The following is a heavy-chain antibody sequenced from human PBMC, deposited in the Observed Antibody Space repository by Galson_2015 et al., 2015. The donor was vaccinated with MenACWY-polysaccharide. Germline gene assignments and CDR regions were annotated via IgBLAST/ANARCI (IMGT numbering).Heavy chain of an antibody. D-gene: IGHD7-27*01. V-gene: IGHV4-4*07. J-gene: IGHJ2*01. CDR3: ARRSLGNWYFDL. Sequence: LTCTVSHGSITSYYWSWIRQPAGKTLEWIGRIHASGSTTYNPSFKSRVTMSVDMSKNQVSLRLTSVTAADTAVYHCARRSLGNWYFDLWGRGTLVTVSS. CDR1: HGSITSYY. CDR2: IHASGST.